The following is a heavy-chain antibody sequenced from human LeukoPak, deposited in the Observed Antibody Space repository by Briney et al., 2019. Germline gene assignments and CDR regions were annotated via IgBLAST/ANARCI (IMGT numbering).Heavy chain of an antibody. J-gene: IGHJ3*02. V-gene: IGHV3-7*01. CDR2: IKQDGSAR. Sequence: GGSLRLSCAASGFTFSRYWMSWVRQAPGKGLELVANIKQDGSARFYGDSVKGRFTVSRDNAKNSLYIQMNSLRAEDTAVYYCARDREGSRDAFGIWGQGTMVTVSS. CDR3: ARDREGSRDAFGI. D-gene: IGHD1-26*01. CDR1: GFTFSRYW.